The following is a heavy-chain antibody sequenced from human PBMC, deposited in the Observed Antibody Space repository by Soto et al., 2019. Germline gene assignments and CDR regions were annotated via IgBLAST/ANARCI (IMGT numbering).Heavy chain of an antibody. CDR2: IYYSGST. CDR3: ARHEGDFWSGYYPNWFDP. V-gene: IGHV4-39*01. D-gene: IGHD3-3*01. J-gene: IGHJ5*02. CDR1: GGSISSSSYY. Sequence: SETLSLTCTVSGGSISSSSYYWGWIRQPPGKGLEWIGSIYYSGSTYYNPSLKSRVTISVDTSKNQFSLKLSSVTAADTAVYYCARHEGDFWSGYYPNWFDPWGQGTLVTVSS.